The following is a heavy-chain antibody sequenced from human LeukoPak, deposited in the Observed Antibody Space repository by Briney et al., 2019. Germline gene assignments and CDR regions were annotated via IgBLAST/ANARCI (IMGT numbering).Heavy chain of an antibody. CDR2: IQSETDGGTT. CDR1: GFTLTSYA. D-gene: IGHD6-19*01. Sequence: PGGSLRPSCAASGFTLTSYAMSWVRQAPGKGLEWIGRIQSETDGGTTDYAAPVKGRFTISRDDSKNMLYLQMNSLKNEDTAVYYCTTSPQWLENWGQGTLVTVSP. J-gene: IGHJ4*02. V-gene: IGHV3-15*01. CDR3: TTSPQWLEN.